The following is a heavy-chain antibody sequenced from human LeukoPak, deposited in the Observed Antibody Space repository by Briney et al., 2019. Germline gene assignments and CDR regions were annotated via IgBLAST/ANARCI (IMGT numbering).Heavy chain of an antibody. Sequence: GGSLRLSCAASGFTFSSYSMNWVRQAPGKGLEWVSSISSSSSYIYYADSVKGRFTISRDNSKNTLYLQMNSLRAEDTAVYYCARDDGYGFDPWGQGTLVTVSS. J-gene: IGHJ5*02. V-gene: IGHV3-21*01. CDR2: ISSSSSYI. D-gene: IGHD2-15*01. CDR3: ARDDGYGFDP. CDR1: GFTFSSYS.